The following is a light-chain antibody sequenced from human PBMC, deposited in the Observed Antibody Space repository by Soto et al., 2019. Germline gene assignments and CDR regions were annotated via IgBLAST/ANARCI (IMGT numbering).Light chain of an antibody. Sequence: EIVMTQSPATLSVSPGERATLSCRASQSVGSNLAWYQQKPGQAPRLLISDASTRATGISVRFSGSGSGTEFNVTISSLQSEDFAVHYCQQYSNWPPRTFGQGTKVEIK. V-gene: IGKV3-15*01. J-gene: IGKJ1*01. CDR1: QSVGSN. CDR2: DAS. CDR3: QQYSNWPPRT.